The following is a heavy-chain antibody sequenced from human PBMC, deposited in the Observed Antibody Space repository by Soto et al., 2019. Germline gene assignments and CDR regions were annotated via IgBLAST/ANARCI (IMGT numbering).Heavy chain of an antibody. J-gene: IGHJ3*02. V-gene: IGHV3-30*18. CDR3: AKGLLAIVGTTLPRDAFNI. CDR1: GFSFTTYV. D-gene: IGHD1-26*01. CDR2: ISHDGSYK. Sequence: QVQLVESGGGVVQPGRSLRLSCAASGFSFTTYVMHWVRQAPGKGLEWVAVISHDGSYKYYGDAVKGRFTISRDTSKNAVSLEMNSLRPEDTAVYYCAKGLLAIVGTTLPRDAFNIWGQGTMVTVSS.